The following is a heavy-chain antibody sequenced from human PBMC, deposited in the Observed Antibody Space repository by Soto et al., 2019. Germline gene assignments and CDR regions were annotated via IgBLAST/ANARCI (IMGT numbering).Heavy chain of an antibody. D-gene: IGHD2-2*01. CDR2: INTISGTA. J-gene: IGHJ6*02. V-gene: IGHV1-69*01. CDR3: ARSQGSSTSLEVYYYYYYGMDG. Sequence: QVRLVQSGAEVKKPGSSVKVSCKASGGTFSSYAISWVRQAPGEGLEWMGGINTISGTANYAQRFQGRVTITADESTSTAYMGLRSLRSEDTAVYYCARSQGSSTSLEVYYYYYYGMDGWGQGTTVTVSS. CDR1: GGTFSSYA.